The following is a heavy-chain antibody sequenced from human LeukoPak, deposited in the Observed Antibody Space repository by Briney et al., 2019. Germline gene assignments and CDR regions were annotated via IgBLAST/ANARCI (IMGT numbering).Heavy chain of an antibody. J-gene: IGHJ4*02. CDR2: INHSGST. Sequence: SETLSLTCAVYGGSFSGYYWSWIRPPQGKGLEWIGEINHSGSTNYNPSLKSRVTISVDTSKTQFSLKLSSVTAADTAVYYCAEGWDYPVFDYWGQGTLVTVSS. CDR3: AEGWDYPVFDY. D-gene: IGHD1-7*01. V-gene: IGHV4-34*01. CDR1: GGSFSGYY.